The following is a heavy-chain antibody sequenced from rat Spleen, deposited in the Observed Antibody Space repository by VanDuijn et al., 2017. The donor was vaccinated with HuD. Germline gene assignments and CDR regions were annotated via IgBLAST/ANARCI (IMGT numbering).Heavy chain of an antibody. CDR3: ARNKANWVDY. J-gene: IGHJ2*01. D-gene: IGHD5-1*01. Sequence: EVQLVESGGGLVQPGRSLKLSCAASGFTFSDYYMAWVRQAPTKGLEWVATISYDGSSTNYRDSVKGRFTISRDNAKSTLYLQMDSLRSEDTATYYCARNKANWVDYWGQGVMVTVSS. CDR1: GFTFSDYY. V-gene: IGHV5-7*01. CDR2: ISYDGSST.